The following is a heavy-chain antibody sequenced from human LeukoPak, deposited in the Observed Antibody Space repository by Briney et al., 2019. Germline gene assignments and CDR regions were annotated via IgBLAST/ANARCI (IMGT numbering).Heavy chain of an antibody. J-gene: IGHJ4*02. V-gene: IGHV3-23*01. CDR2: ISGSGDST. Sequence: GGSLRLSCAASGFTFSSDAMSWVRQAPGRGLEWVSAISGSGDSTFYADSVKGRFTISRDNSKNTQYLQMNSLRAEDTAVYYCARLRSIGGWYEFDYWGQGTLVTVSS. CDR1: GFTFSSDA. CDR3: ARLRSIGGWYEFDY. D-gene: IGHD6-19*01.